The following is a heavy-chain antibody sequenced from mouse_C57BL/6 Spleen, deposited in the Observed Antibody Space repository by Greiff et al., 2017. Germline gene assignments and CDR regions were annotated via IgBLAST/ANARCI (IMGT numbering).Heavy chain of an antibody. CDR3: AYNWFAY. Sequence: VQLQQSGPELVKPGASVKISCKASGYTFTDYYMNWVKQSHGKSLEWIGDINPNNGGTSYNQKFKGKATLTVDKSSSTAYMELRSLTSEDSAVYYCAYNWFAYWGQGTLVTVA. V-gene: IGHV1-26*01. D-gene: IGHD1-3*01. CDR2: INPNNGGT. J-gene: IGHJ3*01. CDR1: GYTFTDYY.